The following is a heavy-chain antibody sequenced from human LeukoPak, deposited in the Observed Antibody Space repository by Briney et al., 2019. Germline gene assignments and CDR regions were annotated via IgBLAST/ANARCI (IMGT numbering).Heavy chain of an antibody. J-gene: IGHJ4*02. CDR1: GYTFTGYY. V-gene: IGHV1-2*02. D-gene: IGHD5-18*01. CDR3: AREPDTAMAYFDY. Sequence: ASVKVSCKASGYTFTGYYMHWVRQAPGQGLEWMGWINPNSGGTKYAQKFQGRVTMTRDASISTAYMELSRLRSDDTAVYYCAREPDTAMAYFDYWGQGTLVTVSS. CDR2: INPNSGGT.